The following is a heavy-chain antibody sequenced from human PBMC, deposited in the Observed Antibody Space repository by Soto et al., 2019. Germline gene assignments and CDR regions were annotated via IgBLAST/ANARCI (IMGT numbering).Heavy chain of an antibody. Sequence: SETLSLTCSASGYSVSSSDYYWAWIRQPPGKGLEWIGSMLYSGLTYYNPSLKSRVTLSVDTSKNQFSVRLNSVTASDTAVYYCAPLSVSLSGPYGIHVWGQGTTVTVSS. D-gene: IGHD2-15*01. CDR1: GYSVSSSDYY. CDR2: MLYSGLT. J-gene: IGHJ6*02. V-gene: IGHV4-39*01. CDR3: APLSVSLSGPYGIHV.